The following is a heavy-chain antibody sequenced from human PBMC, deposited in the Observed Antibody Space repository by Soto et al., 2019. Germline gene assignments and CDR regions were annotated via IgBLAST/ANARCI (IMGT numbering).Heavy chain of an antibody. CDR2: ISGSGGST. V-gene: IGHV3-23*01. CDR1: GFTFSSYA. D-gene: IGHD3-10*01. Sequence: GGSLRLSCAASGFTFSSYAMSWVRQAPGKGLEWVSAISGSGGSTYYADSVKGRFTISRDSSKNTLYLQMNSLRAEDTAVYYCAKPITGSYGMDVWGQGTTVTVSS. CDR3: AKPITGSYGMDV. J-gene: IGHJ6*02.